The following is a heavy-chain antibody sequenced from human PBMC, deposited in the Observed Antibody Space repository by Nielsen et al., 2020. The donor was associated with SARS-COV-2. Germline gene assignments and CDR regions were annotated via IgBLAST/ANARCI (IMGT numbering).Heavy chain of an antibody. CDR3: TTISDGLELYYYYGMDV. CDR2: IKSKTDGGTT. V-gene: IGHV3-15*01. Sequence: GESLKISCAASGFTFSNAWMSWVRQAPGKGLEWVGRIKSKTDGGTTDYAAPVKGRFTISRDDSKNTLYLQMNSLKTEDTAVYYCTTISDGLELYYYYGMDVWGQGTTVTVSS. J-gene: IGHJ6*02. CDR1: GFTFSNAW. D-gene: IGHD3-10*01.